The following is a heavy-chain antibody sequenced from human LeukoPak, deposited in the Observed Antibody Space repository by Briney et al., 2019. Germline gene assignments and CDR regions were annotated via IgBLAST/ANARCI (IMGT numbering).Heavy chain of an antibody. CDR3: ARDLQRLWFGRTFDP. D-gene: IGHD3-10*01. CDR1: GGSISSYY. J-gene: IGHJ5*02. Sequence: PSETLSLTCTVSGGSISSYYWSWIRQPAGKGLEWIGRIYTSGSTNYNPSLKSRVTMSVDTSKNQFSLKLSSVTAADTAVYYCARDLQRLWFGRTFDPWGQGTLVTVSS. CDR2: IYTSGST. V-gene: IGHV4-4*07.